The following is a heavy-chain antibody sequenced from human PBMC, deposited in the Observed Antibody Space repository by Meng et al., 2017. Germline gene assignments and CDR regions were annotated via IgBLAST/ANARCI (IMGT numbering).Heavy chain of an antibody. CDR2: ISYDGSNK. V-gene: IGHV3-30*01. CDR1: GFTFSSYA. CDR3: ARDAVNSGYGQGVDY. J-gene: IGHJ4*02. Sequence: GGPLRLSCAASGFTFSSYAMHWVRQAPGKGLEWVAVISYDGSNKYYADSVKGRFTISRDNSKNTLYLQMNSLRAEDTAVYYCARDAVNSGYGQGVDYWGQGTLVTVSS. D-gene: IGHD5-12*01.